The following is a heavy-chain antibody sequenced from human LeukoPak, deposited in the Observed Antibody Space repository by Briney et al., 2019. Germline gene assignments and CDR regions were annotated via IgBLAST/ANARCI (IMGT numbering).Heavy chain of an antibody. CDR1: GGSISSYY. V-gene: IGHV4-59*12. Sequence: SETLSLTCTVSGGSISSYYWSWIRQPPGKGLEWIGYIYYSGSTNYNPSLKSRVTISVDTSKNQFSLKLSSVTAADTAVYYCARPVLRNYYDSSGYYYWGQGTLVTVSS. CDR2: IYYSGST. D-gene: IGHD3-22*01. CDR3: ARPVLRNYYDSSGYYY. J-gene: IGHJ4*02.